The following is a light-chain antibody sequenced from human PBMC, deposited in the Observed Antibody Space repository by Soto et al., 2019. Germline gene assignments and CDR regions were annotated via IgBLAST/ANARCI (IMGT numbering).Light chain of an antibody. J-gene: IGLJ1*01. V-gene: IGLV2-14*01. CDR1: SSDVGGYNY. Sequence: QSVLTQPASVSGSPGRSITISCTGTSSDVGGYNYVSWYQQHPGKAPKLMIYEVSNRPSGVSNRFSGSKSGNTASLTISGLQAEDEADYYCSSYTSSSTYVFXTGTKVTVL. CDR3: SSYTSSSTYV. CDR2: EVS.